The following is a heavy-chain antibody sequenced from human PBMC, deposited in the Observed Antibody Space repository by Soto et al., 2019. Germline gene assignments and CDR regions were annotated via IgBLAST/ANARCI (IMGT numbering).Heavy chain of an antibody. CDR1: GYTFSSYH. D-gene: IGHD5-12*01. CDR3: VRSGRRSGIDY. J-gene: IGHJ4*02. V-gene: IGHV1-8*01. CDR2: VNPNSNET. Sequence: QVQLVQSGAEVKKPGASVKVSCEASGYTFSSYHISWVRQASGQGLEWMGWVNPNSNETDYAQKFQGRVTMTGKTSIRTAYMELSSLRSDDTAVYYCVRSGRRSGIDYWGQGTRVTVSS.